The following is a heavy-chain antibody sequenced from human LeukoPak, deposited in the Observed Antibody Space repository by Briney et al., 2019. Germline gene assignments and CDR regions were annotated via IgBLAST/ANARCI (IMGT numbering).Heavy chain of an antibody. CDR3: ASGYCSGGSCYPDY. J-gene: IGHJ4*02. Sequence: SETLSLTCTLSGGSMRNTDYYWGWIRQPPGKGLEWIASIYNSGRTYHNPSLKSRVTISVDRSKNQFSLKLSSVTAADTAVYYCASGYCSGGSCYPDYWGQGTLVTVSS. CDR1: GGSMRNTDYY. CDR2: IYNSGRT. V-gene: IGHV4-39*07. D-gene: IGHD2-15*01.